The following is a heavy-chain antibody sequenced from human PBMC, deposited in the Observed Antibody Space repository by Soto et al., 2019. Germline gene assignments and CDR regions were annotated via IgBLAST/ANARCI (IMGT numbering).Heavy chain of an antibody. J-gene: IGHJ4*02. D-gene: IGHD6-13*01. CDR1: GFTFSSYA. Sequence: PGGSLRLSCAASGFTFSSYAMSWVRQAPWKGLEWVSAISGSGGSTYYADSVKGRFTISRDNSKNTLYLQMNSLRAEDTAVYYCAKAQQQLVRWILPPPHWGQGALVTVSS. CDR3: AKAQQQLVRWILPPPH. V-gene: IGHV3-23*01. CDR2: ISGSGGST.